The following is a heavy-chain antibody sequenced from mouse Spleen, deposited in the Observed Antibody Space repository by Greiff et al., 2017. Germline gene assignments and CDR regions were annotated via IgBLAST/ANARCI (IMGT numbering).Heavy chain of an antibody. D-gene: IGHD4-1*01. J-gene: IGHJ3*01. CDR1: GFTFSDYY. Sequence: EVQLVESGGGLVQPGGSLKLSCAASGFTFSDYYMYWVRQTPEKRLEWVAYISNGGGSTYYPDTVKGRFTISRDNAKNTLYLQMSRLKSEDTAMYYCARPVNWDAAWFAYWGQGTLVTVSA. V-gene: IGHV5-12*01. CDR2: ISNGGGST. CDR3: ARPVNWDAAWFAY.